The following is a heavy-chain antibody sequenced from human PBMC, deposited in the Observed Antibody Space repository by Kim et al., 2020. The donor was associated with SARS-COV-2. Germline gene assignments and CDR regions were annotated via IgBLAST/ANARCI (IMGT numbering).Heavy chain of an antibody. CDR3: ARRMDGTNGVCCYYYGMDV. CDR2: INTNTGNP. D-gene: IGHD2-8*01. J-gene: IGHJ6*02. Sequence: ASVKVSCKASGYTFTSYAMNWVRQAPGQGLEWMGWINTNTGNPTYAQGFTGRFVFSLDTSVSTAYLQISSLKAEDTAVYYCARRMDGTNGVCCYYYGMDVWGQGTTVTVSS. V-gene: IGHV7-4-1*02. CDR1: GYTFTSYA.